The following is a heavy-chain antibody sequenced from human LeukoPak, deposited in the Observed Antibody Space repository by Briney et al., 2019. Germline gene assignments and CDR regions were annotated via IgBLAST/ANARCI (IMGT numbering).Heavy chain of an antibody. CDR1: GGSITTNY. CDR2: YHYSGNT. D-gene: IGHD3-16*01. J-gene: IGHJ4*02. CDR3: ARGGSFDT. Sequence: SETLSLTCFVSGGSITTNYWNWLRQSPGKGLEWIGHYHYSGNTNYNPSLESRVTISIDTSKRQFSLKLNSVTAADTAVYYCARGGSFDTWGQGMLVTVSS. V-gene: IGHV4-59*01.